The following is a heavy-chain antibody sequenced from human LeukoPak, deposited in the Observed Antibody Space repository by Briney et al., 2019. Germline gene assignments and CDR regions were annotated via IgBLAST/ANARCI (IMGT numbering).Heavy chain of an antibody. J-gene: IGHJ4*02. D-gene: IGHD2-8*01. CDR3: ARESLGYCTNGVCYGSTFDY. CDR2: INTNIGNP. V-gene: IGHV7-4-1*02. CDR1: GYTFTSYA. Sequence: GASVKVSCKASGYTFTSYAMNWVRQAPGQGLEWMGWINTNIGNPTYAQGFTGRFVFSLDTSVSTAYLQISSLKAEDTAVYYCARESLGYCTNGVCYGSTFDYWGQGTLVTVSS.